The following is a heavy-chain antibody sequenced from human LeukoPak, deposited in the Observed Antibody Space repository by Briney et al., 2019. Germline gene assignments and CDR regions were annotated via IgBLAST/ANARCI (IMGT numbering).Heavy chain of an antibody. CDR3: ARDPEDYYDSRIPQGSPPSYYYGMDV. V-gene: IGHV3-74*01. D-gene: IGHD3-22*01. Sequence: GGSLRLSCAASGFSFSSYWMNWVRQAPGKGLVWVSRISSDGSSTNYADSVKGRFTISRDNAKNTLYLQMNSLRVEDTAVYYCARDPEDYYDSRIPQGSPPSYYYGMDVWGQGTTVTVSS. J-gene: IGHJ6*02. CDR1: GFSFSSYW. CDR2: ISSDGSST.